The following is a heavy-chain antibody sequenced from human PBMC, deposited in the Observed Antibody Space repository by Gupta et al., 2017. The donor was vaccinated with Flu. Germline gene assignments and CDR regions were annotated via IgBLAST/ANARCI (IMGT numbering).Heavy chain of an antibody. Sequence: QVQLQQWGAGLLKPSETLSLTCAVYGGSFSGYYWSWIRQPPGKGLEWIGEINHSGSTNYNPSLKSRVTISVDTSKNQFSLKLSSVTAADTAVYYCARGNDREYYGSGSYPWGQGTLVTVSS. CDR1: GGSFSGYY. V-gene: IGHV4-34*01. J-gene: IGHJ5*02. D-gene: IGHD3-10*01. CDR3: ARGNDREYYGSGSYP. CDR2: INHSGST.